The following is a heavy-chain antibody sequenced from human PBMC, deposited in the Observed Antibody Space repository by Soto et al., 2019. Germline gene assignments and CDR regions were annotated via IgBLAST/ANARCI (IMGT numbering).Heavy chain of an antibody. V-gene: IGHV1-8*01. CDR1: GYTFTSYD. CDR3: ARGARPRYCSSTSCYPFDPWFDP. CDR2: MNPNSGNT. D-gene: IGHD2-2*01. Sequence: GASVKVSCKASGYTFTSYDINWVRQATGQGLEWMGWMNPNSGNTGYAQKFQGRVTMTRNTSISTAYMELRSLRSEDTAVYYCARGARPRYCSSTSCYPFDPWFDPWGQGTLVTVSS. J-gene: IGHJ5*02.